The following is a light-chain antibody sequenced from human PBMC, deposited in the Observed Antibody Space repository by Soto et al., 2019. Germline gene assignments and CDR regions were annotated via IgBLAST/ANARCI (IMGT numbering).Light chain of an antibody. CDR2: DVN. CDR1: SSDVGSYDY. V-gene: IGLV2-14*03. CDR3: CAYSTSGTHV. J-gene: IGLJ1*01. Sequence: QSALTQPASVSGSPGQSITFSCTGTSSDVGSYDYVSWHQQHPGKAPKLIIYDVNNRPSGVPSRFSGSKSGNTGSLTISGLQTEDEADYYCCAYSTSGTHVXGTGTKLTVL.